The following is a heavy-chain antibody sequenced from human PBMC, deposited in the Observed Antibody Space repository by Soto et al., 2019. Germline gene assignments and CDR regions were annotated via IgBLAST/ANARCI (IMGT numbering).Heavy chain of an antibody. CDR3: AKTQDYGDYPYYFDY. Sequence: EVQLLESGGGLVQPGGSLRLSCAASGFTFSSYAMSWVRQAPGKGLEWVSAISGSGGSTYYADSVKGRFTISRDNSKNTLYLQMNSLRADDTAVYYCAKTQDYGDYPYYFDYWGQGTLVTVSS. D-gene: IGHD4-17*01. J-gene: IGHJ4*02. CDR2: ISGSGGST. CDR1: GFTFSSYA. V-gene: IGHV3-23*01.